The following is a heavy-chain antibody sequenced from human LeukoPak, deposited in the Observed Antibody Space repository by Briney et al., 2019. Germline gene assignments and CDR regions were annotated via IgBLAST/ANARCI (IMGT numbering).Heavy chain of an antibody. J-gene: IGHJ4*02. CDR1: GFTFSNYE. D-gene: IGHD2-21*02. CDR3: AKDLVVTDYYFDY. V-gene: IGHV3-30*18. CDR2: ISYDGSNK. Sequence: PGGSLRLSCAASGFTFSNYEMNWVRQAPGKGLERVAVISYDGSNKYYADSVKGRFTISRDNSKNTLYLQMNSLRAEDTAVYYCAKDLVVTDYYFDYWGQGTLVTVSS.